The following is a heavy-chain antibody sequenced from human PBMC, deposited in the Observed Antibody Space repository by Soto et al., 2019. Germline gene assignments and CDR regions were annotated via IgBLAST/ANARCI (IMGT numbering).Heavy chain of an antibody. CDR1: VGSVSSGSSY. D-gene: IGHD5-18*01. CDR3: ARAIQLWSLDY. V-gene: IGHV4-61*01. J-gene: IGHJ4*02. Sequence: QVQLQESGPGLVKPSETLSLTCTVSVGSVSSGSSYWSWIRQPPGKGLEWIGYIYYRGSTNYNPSLKSRVPISVDTSKNHFSLKLSSVTAADTAVYYCARAIQLWSLDYWGQGTLVTVSS. CDR2: IYYRGST.